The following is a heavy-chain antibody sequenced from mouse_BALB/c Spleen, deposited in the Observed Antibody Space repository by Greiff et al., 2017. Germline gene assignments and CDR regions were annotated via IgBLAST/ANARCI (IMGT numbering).Heavy chain of an antibody. CDR3: ARDSPDYYGSSYEAY. CDR2: ISYDGSN. CDR1: GYSITSGYY. D-gene: IGHD1-1*01. J-gene: IGHJ3*01. V-gene: IGHV3-6*02. Sequence: ESGPGLVKPSQSLSLTCSVTGYSITSGYYWNWIRQFPGNNLEWMGYISYDGSNNYNPSLKNRISITRDTSKNQFFLKLNSVTTEDTATYYCARDSPDYYGSSYEAYWGQGTLVTVSA.